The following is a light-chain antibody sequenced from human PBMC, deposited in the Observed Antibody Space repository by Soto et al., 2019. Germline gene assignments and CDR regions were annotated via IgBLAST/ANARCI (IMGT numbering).Light chain of an antibody. CDR1: QSVGSD. V-gene: IGKV3D-15*01. J-gene: IGKJ1*01. CDR2: DTS. CDR3: QQYDDWPWT. Sequence: EIVMTQSPATLSVSPGARATLSCRASQSVGSDLVWYRQKPGQAPRLLIYDTSNRATGIPARFSGSGSGTEFTLSISSLQSEDFAVYYCQQYDDWPWTFGHGTKVDIK.